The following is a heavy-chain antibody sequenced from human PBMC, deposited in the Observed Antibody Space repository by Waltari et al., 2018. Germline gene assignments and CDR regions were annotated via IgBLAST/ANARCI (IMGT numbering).Heavy chain of an antibody. CDR3: ARRGSNLYYYYGMDV. J-gene: IGHJ6*02. CDR1: GGTFSSYA. V-gene: IGHV1-69*09. D-gene: IGHD4-4*01. Sequence: QVQLVQSGAEVKKPGSSVKVSCKASGGTFSSYAISWVRQAPGQGLEWMGRCMPILGRANYAQKFQGRVTINADKSTSTAYMELSSLRSEDTAVYYCARRGSNLYYYYGMDVWGQGTTVTVSS. CDR2: CMPILGRA.